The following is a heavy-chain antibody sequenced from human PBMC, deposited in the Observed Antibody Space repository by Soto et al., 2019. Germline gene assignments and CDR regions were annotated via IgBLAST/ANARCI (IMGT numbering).Heavy chain of an antibody. V-gene: IGHV1-69*12. D-gene: IGHD6-19*01. J-gene: IGHJ1*01. CDR1: GGTFSSYA. Sequence: QVQLVQSGAEVKKPGSSVKVSCKASGGTFSSYAIIWVRQAPGQGLEWMGGIIPIFGTANYAQKFQGRVTITADEATSTAYMELSSLRSEDTAVYYCARDMDWGSGGAYFQHWGQGTLVTVSS. CDR3: ARDMDWGSGGAYFQH. CDR2: IIPIFGTA.